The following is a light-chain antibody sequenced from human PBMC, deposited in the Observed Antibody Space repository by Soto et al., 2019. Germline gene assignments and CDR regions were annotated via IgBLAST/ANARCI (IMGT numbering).Light chain of an antibody. CDR2: DVN. V-gene: IGLV2-14*03. CDR1: SSDIGAYNF. Sequence: QCVLTRPASVSGSPGQSITISCTGTSSDIGAYNFVSWYQQHPGKAPKLMLYDVNIRPSGVSNRFSGSKSGNTASLTISGLQAEDEADYYCTSWTTSTTMIFGGGTKVTVL. J-gene: IGLJ2*01. CDR3: TSWTTSTTMI.